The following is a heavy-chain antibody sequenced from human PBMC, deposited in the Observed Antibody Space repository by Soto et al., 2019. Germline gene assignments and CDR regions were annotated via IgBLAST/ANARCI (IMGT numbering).Heavy chain of an antibody. CDR2: INHSGST. CDR3: ARADDYGDYVWEGWFDP. V-gene: IGHV4-34*01. Sequence: QVQLQQWGAGLLKPSETLSLTCAVYGGSFSGYYWSWIRQPPGKGLEWIGEINHSGSTNYNPSLKSRVTISVDTSKNQFSLKLSSVTAADTAVYYCARADDYGDYVWEGWFDPWGQGTLVTVSS. CDR1: GGSFSGYY. J-gene: IGHJ5*02. D-gene: IGHD4-17*01.